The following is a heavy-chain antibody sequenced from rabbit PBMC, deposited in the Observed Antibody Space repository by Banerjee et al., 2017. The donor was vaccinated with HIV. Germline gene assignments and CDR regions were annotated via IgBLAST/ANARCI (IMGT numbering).Heavy chain of an antibody. D-gene: IGHD6-1*01. CDR3: ARAVGYADYGYDL. J-gene: IGHJ4*01. Sequence: QEQLVESGGGLVQPEGSLTLTCTASGFDFSSNAMCWVRQAPGKGLEWIACIYTGSWGSPYYASWAKGRFTISKTSSTTVTLQMTSLTAADTATYFCARAVGYADYGYDLWGQGTLVTVS. CDR2: IYTGSWGSP. CDR1: GFDFSSNA. V-gene: IGHV1S45*01.